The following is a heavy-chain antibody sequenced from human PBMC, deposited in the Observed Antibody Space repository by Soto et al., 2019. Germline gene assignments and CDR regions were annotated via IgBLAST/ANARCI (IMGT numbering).Heavy chain of an antibody. D-gene: IGHD2-21*02. V-gene: IGHV4-31*03. CDR1: GGSISSGGYY. CDR2: IYYSGST. J-gene: IGHJ5*02. Sequence: PSETLSLTCTVTGGSISSGGYYWSWIRQHPGKGLEWIGYIYYSGSTYYNPSLKSRVTISVDTSKNQFSLKLSSVTAADTAVYYCARVLYCGGDCTNWFDPWGQGTLVTVSS. CDR3: ARVLYCGGDCTNWFDP.